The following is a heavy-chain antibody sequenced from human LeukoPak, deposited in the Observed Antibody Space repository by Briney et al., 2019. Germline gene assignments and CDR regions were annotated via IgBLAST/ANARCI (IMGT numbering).Heavy chain of an antibody. CDR3: ARERGIAARTGRAYAFDI. CDR1: GFTFSSYG. J-gene: IGHJ3*02. CDR2: IWYDGSNK. V-gene: IGHV3-33*01. D-gene: IGHD6-6*01. Sequence: GGSLRLSCAASGFTFSSYGMHWVRQAPGKGLEWVAVIWYDGSNKYYADSVKGRFTISRDNSKNTLYLQMNSLRAEDTAVYYCARERGIAARTGRAYAFDIWGQGTMVTVSS.